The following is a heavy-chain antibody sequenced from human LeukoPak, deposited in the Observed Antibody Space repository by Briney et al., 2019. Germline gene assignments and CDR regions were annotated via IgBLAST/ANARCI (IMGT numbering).Heavy chain of an antibody. V-gene: IGHV3-48*02. J-gene: IGHJ6*02. CDR2: ISRDSSTI. CDR3: ARTDGMDV. CDR1: GFTFSTYS. Sequence: GSLRLSCAASGFTFSTYSMNWVRLAPGKGLEWVSYISRDSSTIYYADSVQGRFTISRDNAKNSLYLQMNSLRDEDTAMYYCARTDGMDVWGQGTTVTVSS.